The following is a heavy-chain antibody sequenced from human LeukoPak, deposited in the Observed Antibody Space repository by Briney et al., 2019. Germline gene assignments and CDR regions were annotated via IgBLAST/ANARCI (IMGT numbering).Heavy chain of an antibody. CDR2: IYPGDSDI. Sequence: GESLKISCKGSGYSFNTYWIAWVRQMPGKGLEWMGIIYPGDSDIRYSPSFQGQVTISADESISTTYLQWSSPKASDTAMYYCARQADYNILTGYFKGHLDYWGQGTLVTVSS. CDR1: GYSFNTYW. J-gene: IGHJ4*02. CDR3: ARQADYNILTGYFKGHLDY. V-gene: IGHV5-51*01. D-gene: IGHD3-9*01.